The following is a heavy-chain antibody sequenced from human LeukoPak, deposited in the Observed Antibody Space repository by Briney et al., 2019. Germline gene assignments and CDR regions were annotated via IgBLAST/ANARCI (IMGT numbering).Heavy chain of an antibody. V-gene: IGHV3-23*01. J-gene: IGHJ4*02. CDR2: ISGSGGST. CDR1: GFTFSSYA. D-gene: IGHD3-22*01. CDR3: AKDRRITMIVVFDY. Sequence: PWGSLRLSCAASGFTFSSYAMSWVRQAPGKGLEWVSAISGSGGSTYYADSVKGRFTISRDNSKNTLSLQMNSLRAEDTAVYYCAKDRRITMIVVFDYWGQGTLVTVSS.